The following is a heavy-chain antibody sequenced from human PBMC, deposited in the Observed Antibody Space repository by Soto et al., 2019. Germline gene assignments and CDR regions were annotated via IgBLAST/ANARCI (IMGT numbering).Heavy chain of an antibody. CDR2: AYWDNDN. V-gene: IGHV2-5*02. CDR3: AHRRGGYNWDDGYFDY. Sequence: QITLKESGPTLVKPTQTLTLTCSFSGFSISTSGVGVGWLRQPPGKALEWLAFAYWDNDNRYNPSLKRRLTVAKDASKSLVVLLMTNMDPVDTATYYCAHRRGGYNWDDGYFDYWGQGTLVTVSA. D-gene: IGHD1-20*01. CDR1: GFSISTSGVG. J-gene: IGHJ4*02.